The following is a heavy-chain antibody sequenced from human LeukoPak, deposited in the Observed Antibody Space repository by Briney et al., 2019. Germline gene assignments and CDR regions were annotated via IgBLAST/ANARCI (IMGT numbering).Heavy chain of an antibody. CDR3: ARARRRGQKSYFFAF. V-gene: IGHV3-64*02. Sequence: GGSLRLSCVASGFTFRNFAMHWVRQAPGKGLEYVSALRSDGFTTYYADSVKGRFIISRDNSKNTLYLQMGSLRSEDMGMYYCARARRRGQKSYFFAFGAQGPRVPVSS. J-gene: IGHJ4*02. CDR1: GFTFRNFA. D-gene: IGHD2/OR15-2a*01. CDR2: LRSDGFTT.